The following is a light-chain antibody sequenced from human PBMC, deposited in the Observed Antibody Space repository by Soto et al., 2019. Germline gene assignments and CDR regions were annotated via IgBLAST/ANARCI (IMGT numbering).Light chain of an antibody. V-gene: IGKV3-15*01. J-gene: IGKJ5*01. CDR2: GTS. Sequence: EIVMTQSPATLSVSPGERATLSCRASQSVSTNLAWYQQKPGQSPRLLIYGTSTRATGVPARFSGGGSGTEFTLTINRLEPEDFAVYYCQQYNKWPSTFGQGTRLEIK. CDR3: QQYNKWPST. CDR1: QSVSTN.